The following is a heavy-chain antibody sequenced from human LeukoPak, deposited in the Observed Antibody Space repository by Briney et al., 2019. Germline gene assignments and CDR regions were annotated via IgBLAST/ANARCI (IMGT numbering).Heavy chain of an antibody. Sequence: ASVKVSCKASGYTFTSYDINWVRQATGQGLEWMGWMNPNSGNTGYAQKFQGRVTMTRNTSISTAYMELSSLRSEDTAVYYCARGFTVTRDFDYWGQGTLVTVSS. J-gene: IGHJ4*02. D-gene: IGHD4-17*01. CDR2: MNPNSGNT. CDR1: GYTFTSYD. V-gene: IGHV1-8*01. CDR3: ARGFTVTRDFDY.